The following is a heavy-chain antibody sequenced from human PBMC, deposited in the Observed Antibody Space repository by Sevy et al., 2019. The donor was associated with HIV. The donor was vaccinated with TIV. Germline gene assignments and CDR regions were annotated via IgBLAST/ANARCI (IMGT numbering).Heavy chain of an antibody. V-gene: IGHV4-34*01. D-gene: IGHD3-10*01. CDR3: ARGQRGVRATPFDY. CDR2: INHSGST. J-gene: IGHJ4*02. CDR1: GGSFSGYY. Sequence: SETLSLTCAVYGGSFSGYYWSWIRQPPGKGLEWIGEINHSGSTNYNPSLKSRVTISVDTSKNQFSLKLSSVTAADTAVYYCARGQRGVRATPFDYWGQGTLVTVSS.